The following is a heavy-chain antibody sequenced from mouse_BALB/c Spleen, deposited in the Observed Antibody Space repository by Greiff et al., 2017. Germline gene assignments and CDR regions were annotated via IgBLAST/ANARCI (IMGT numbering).Heavy chain of an antibody. CDR2: IWGDGST. J-gene: IGHJ4*01. CDR1: GFSLTGYG. CDR3: ARVMGGYGNYEDYAMDY. D-gene: IGHD2-10*02. Sequence: QVQLQQSGPGLVAPSQSLSITCTVSGFSLTGYGVNWVRQPPGKGLEWLGMIWGDGSTDYNSALKSRLSISKDNSKSQVFLKMNSLQTDDTARYYCARVMGGYGNYEDYAMDYWGQGTSVTVSS. V-gene: IGHV2-6-7*01.